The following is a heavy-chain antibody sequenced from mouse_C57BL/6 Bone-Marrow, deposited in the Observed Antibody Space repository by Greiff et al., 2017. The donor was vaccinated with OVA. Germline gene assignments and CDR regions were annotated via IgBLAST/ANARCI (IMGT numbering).Heavy chain of an antibody. CDR1: GYTFTSYW. Sequence: EVQLQQSGTVLARPGASVKMSCKTSGYTFTSYWMHWVKQRPGQGLEWIGAIYPGNSDTSYNQKFKGKAKLTAVTSASTAYMELSSLTNEDSAVYYCTRSEVTTQYYYAMDYWGQGTSVTVSS. J-gene: IGHJ4*01. D-gene: IGHD2-3*01. V-gene: IGHV1-5*01. CDR2: IYPGNSDT. CDR3: TRSEVTTQYYYAMDY.